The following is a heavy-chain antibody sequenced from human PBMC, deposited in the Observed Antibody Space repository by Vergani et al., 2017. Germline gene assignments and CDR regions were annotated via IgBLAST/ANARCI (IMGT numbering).Heavy chain of an antibody. CDR2: IYYSGST. CDR1: GGSISSYY. J-gene: IGHJ6*03. D-gene: IGHD5-12*01. V-gene: IGHV4-59*01. Sequence: QVQLQESGPGLVKPSETLSLTCTVSGGSISSYYWSWIRQPPGKGLEWIGYIYYSGSTNYNPSLKSRVTISVDTSKNQFFLKLSSVTAADTAVYYCARRSAVATYGYYYYYMDVWGKGTTVTVSS. CDR3: ARRSAVATYGYYYYYMDV.